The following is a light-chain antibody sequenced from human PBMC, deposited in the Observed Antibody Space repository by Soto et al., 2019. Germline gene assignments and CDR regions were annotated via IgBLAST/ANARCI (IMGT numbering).Light chain of an antibody. CDR1: SSNIGSNT. V-gene: IGLV1-44*01. CDR2: SNS. Sequence: QSVLTQPPSASGTPGQRVTITCSGSSSNIGSNTVNWYQQLQGTAPNLLIYSNSQRPSGVPDRFSCSKSGTSAALAISGLQPEDEADYYCAAWDDSLNGQVFGTGTKLTVL. CDR3: AAWDDSLNGQV. J-gene: IGLJ1*01.